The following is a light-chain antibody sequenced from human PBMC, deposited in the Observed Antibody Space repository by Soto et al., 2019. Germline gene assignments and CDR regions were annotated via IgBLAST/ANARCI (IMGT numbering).Light chain of an antibody. CDR3: SSYTRSSTVEL. V-gene: IGLV2-14*01. Sequence: QSVLTQPASVSGSPVQSITVSCTGTSSDVGGYDYVYWYQQHPGRAPKLIIYGVSNRPSGVSNRFSGSKSGNTASLTISGLQAEDEADYHCSSYTRSSTVELFGTGTKLTVL. CDR1: SSDVGGYDY. J-gene: IGLJ1*01. CDR2: GVS.